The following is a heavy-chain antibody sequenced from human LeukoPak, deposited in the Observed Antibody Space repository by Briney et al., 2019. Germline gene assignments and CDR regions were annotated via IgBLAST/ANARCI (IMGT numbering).Heavy chain of an antibody. D-gene: IGHD3-22*01. J-gene: IGHJ5*02. Sequence: SETLSLTCTVSGGSISSSSYYWGWIRQPPGKGLEWIGSIYYSGSTYYNPSLKSRVTISVDTSKNQFSLKLSSVTAADTAVYYCAGSDYYDSSGYYEYWFDPWGQGTLVTVSS. CDR2: IYYSGST. CDR3: AGSDYYDSSGYYEYWFDP. V-gene: IGHV4-39*07. CDR1: GGSISSSSYY.